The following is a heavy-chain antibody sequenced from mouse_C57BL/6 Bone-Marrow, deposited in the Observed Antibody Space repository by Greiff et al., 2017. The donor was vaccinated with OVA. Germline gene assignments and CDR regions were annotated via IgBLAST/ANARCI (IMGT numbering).Heavy chain of an antibody. CDR3: ARNYYGSSFYAMDY. J-gene: IGHJ4*01. Sequence: EVQRVESGGGLVQPGGSLKLSCAASGFTFSDYYMYWVRQTPEKRLEWVAYISNGGGSTYYPDTVKGRFTISRDNAKNTLYLQMSRLKSEDTAMYYCARNYYGSSFYAMDYWGQGTSVTVSS. D-gene: IGHD1-1*01. V-gene: IGHV5-12*01. CDR1: GFTFSDYY. CDR2: ISNGGGST.